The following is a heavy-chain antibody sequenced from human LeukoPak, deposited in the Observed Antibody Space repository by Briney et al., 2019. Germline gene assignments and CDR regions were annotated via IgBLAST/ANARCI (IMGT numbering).Heavy chain of an antibody. CDR1: GGTFSSYA. Sequence: SVKVSRKASGGTFSSYAISWVRQAPGQGLEWTGRIIPILGIANYAQKFQGRVTITADKSTSTAYMELSSLRSEDTAVYYCARDLDYGGNPFDYWGQGTLVTVSS. D-gene: IGHD4-23*01. CDR2: IIPILGIA. V-gene: IGHV1-69*04. CDR3: ARDLDYGGNPFDY. J-gene: IGHJ4*02.